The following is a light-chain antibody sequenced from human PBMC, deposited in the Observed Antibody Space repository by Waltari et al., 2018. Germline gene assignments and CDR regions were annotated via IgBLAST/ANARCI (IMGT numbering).Light chain of an antibody. Sequence: QLVLTQSPSASAPLGASVKLTCTLSSGHTSKAIAWLQQQPEKGPRYLMKVNLDGSHIKGDEIPIRFSGSSSGAERYLTISSLQSEDEADYYCQTGGHGTWVFGGGTKLTVL. J-gene: IGLJ3*02. CDR1: SGHTSKA. CDR2: VNLDGSH. CDR3: QTGGHGTWV. V-gene: IGLV4-69*01.